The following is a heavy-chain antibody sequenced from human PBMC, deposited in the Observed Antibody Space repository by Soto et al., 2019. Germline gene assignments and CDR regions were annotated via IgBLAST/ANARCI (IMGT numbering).Heavy chain of an antibody. Sequence: EVQLVESGGGLEQPGGSLRLSCVASGFSFSDYSMNWVRQAPGKGLEWISYISSSSDIIFYADSVKGRFTISIDAAKNSLFLQMNSLTAEDTAVYYCARDRNFFDYWGQGTLVTVPS. CDR1: GFSFSDYS. J-gene: IGHJ4*02. CDR2: ISSSSDII. CDR3: ARDRNFFDY. V-gene: IGHV3-48*01.